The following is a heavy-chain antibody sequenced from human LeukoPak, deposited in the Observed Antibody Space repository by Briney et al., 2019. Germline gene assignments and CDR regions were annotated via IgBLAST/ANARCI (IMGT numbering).Heavy chain of an antibody. CDR2: IKQDGSEK. Sequence: PGGSLRLSCAASGFTFSSYWMSWVRQAPGKGLEWVANIKQDGSEKYYVDSVKCRFTISRDNAKNSLYLQMNSLRAEDTAVYYCARGIAVAGRSRYYYGMDVWGQGTTVTVSS. J-gene: IGHJ6*02. V-gene: IGHV3-7*01. CDR1: GFTFSSYW. CDR3: ARGIAVAGRSRYYYGMDV. D-gene: IGHD6-19*01.